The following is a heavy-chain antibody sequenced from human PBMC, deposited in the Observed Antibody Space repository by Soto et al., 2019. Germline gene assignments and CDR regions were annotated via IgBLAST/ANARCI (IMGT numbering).Heavy chain of an antibody. CDR2: ISYDGSDK. D-gene: IGHD3-22*01. J-gene: IGHJ3*02. CDR3: AKPMTMIVQADAFDI. Sequence: GGSLRLSCAASGFTFNNYAFHWVRQAPGKGLEWVAVISYDGSDKFYADFVKGRFTISRDNSKNTLYLQMNSLRAEDTSVYYCAKPMTMIVQADAFDIWGQGTMVTVSS. V-gene: IGHV3-30*18. CDR1: GFTFNNYA.